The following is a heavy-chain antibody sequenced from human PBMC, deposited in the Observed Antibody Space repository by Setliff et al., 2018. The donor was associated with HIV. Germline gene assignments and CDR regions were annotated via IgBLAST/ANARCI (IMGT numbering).Heavy chain of an antibody. CDR2: INHSGST. D-gene: IGHD1-26*01. Sequence: SETLSLTCAVYGGSFSGYYWSWIRQPPGKGLEWIGEINHSGSTNYNMSLWSRVTISLDASRNQFSLELISVTAADTAVYYCAGGPGTTSIDYWAQGTLGTVS. V-gene: IGHV4-34*01. CDR3: AGGPGTTSIDY. J-gene: IGHJ4*02. CDR1: GGSFSGYY.